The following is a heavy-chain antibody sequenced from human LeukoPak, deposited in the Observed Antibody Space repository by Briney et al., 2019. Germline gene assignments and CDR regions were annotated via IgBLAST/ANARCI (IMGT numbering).Heavy chain of an antibody. Sequence: SETLSLTCAVSGGSISSGGYSWSWIRQPPGKGLEWIGYIYHSGSTYYNPSLKSRVTISVDRSKNQFSLKLSSVTAADTAVYYCARGESGYDSPFDYWGQGTLVTVSS. CDR3: ARGESGYDSPFDY. D-gene: IGHD5-12*01. V-gene: IGHV4-30-2*01. CDR2: IYHSGST. J-gene: IGHJ4*02. CDR1: GGSISSGGYS.